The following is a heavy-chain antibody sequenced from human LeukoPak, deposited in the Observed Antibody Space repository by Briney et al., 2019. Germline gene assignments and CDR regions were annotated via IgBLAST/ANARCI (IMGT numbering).Heavy chain of an antibody. J-gene: IGHJ4*02. Sequence: PSETLSLTCAVYGGSFSGYYWSWIRQPPGKGLEWIGEINHSGSTNYNPSLKSRVTISVDTSKNQFSLKLSSVTAADTAVYYCATNRPGVMPTDYFDYWGQGTLVTVSS. D-gene: IGHD3-16*01. CDR1: GGSFSGYY. CDR2: INHSGST. CDR3: ATNRPGVMPTDYFDY. V-gene: IGHV4-34*01.